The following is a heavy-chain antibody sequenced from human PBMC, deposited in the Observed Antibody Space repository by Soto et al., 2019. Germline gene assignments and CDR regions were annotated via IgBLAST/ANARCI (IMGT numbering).Heavy chain of an antibody. V-gene: IGHV6-1*01. CDR2: TYYRSKWYN. D-gene: IGHD6-19*01. J-gene: IGHJ4*02. CDR3: ANQGGQWVPGAQ. CDR1: GDSASNNSAA. Sequence: PSQTLSLTCALSGDSASNNSAACNWIRQSPSKGLEWLGRTYYRSKWYNDYAVSMKSRIVINPDTSKNQFTLQLNSLTPADTAVNYCANQGGQWVPGAQWARGTSVTVSS.